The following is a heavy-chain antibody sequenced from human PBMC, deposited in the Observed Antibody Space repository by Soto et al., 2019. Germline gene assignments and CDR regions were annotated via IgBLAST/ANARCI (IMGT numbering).Heavy chain of an antibody. CDR3: ARSSFWSGYYTVWFDP. V-gene: IGHV4-59*08. J-gene: IGHJ5*02. Sequence: SETLSLTCTVSGGSISSYYWSWIRQPPGKGLEWIGYIYYSGSTNYNPSLKSRVTISVDTSKNQFSLKLSSVTAADTAVYYCARSSFWSGYYTVWFDPWGQGTLDTVSS. CDR1: GGSISSYY. CDR2: IYYSGST. D-gene: IGHD3-3*01.